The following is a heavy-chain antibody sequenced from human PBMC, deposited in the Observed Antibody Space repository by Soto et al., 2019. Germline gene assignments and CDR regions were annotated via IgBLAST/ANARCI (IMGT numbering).Heavy chain of an antibody. CDR3: ARDVRDGYNFFDY. V-gene: IGHV1-46*01. D-gene: IGHD5-12*01. Sequence: QVQLVQSGAEVKKPGASVKVSCKASGYTFTSYYMHWVRQAPGQGLEWMGIINPSGGSTSYAQKFQGRGPKDREPVTSKGLKEAGSLGSEDTAVYYCARDVRDGYNFFDYWGQGTLVTVSS. J-gene: IGHJ4*02. CDR1: GYTFTSYY. CDR2: INPSGGST.